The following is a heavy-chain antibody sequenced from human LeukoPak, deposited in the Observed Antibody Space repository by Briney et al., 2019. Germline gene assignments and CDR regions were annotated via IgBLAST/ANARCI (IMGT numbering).Heavy chain of an antibody. J-gene: IGHJ4*02. D-gene: IGHD5-18*01. CDR2: IYYSGST. V-gene: IGHV4-30-4*01. CDR1: GGSISSGDYY. Sequence: PSETLSLTCTVSGGSISSGDYYWSWIRQPPGKGLEWIGYIYYSGSTYYNPSLKSRVTISVDTSKNQFSLKLGSVTAADTAVYYCARAGYSYGTAFDYWGQGTLVTVSS. CDR3: ARAGYSYGTAFDY.